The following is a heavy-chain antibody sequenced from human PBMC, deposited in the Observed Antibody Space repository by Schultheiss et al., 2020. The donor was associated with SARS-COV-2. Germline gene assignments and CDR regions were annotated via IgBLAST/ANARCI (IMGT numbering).Heavy chain of an antibody. V-gene: IGHV3-13*01. CDR3: ARDGGSGGSGWYGWFDP. Sequence: GGSLRLSCSASVFTFSSYAMSWVRQAPGKGLEWVSAIGTAGDTYYQGSVKGRFTISRENAKNSLYLQMNSLRAEDTAVYYCARDGGSGGSGWYGWFDPLGQGTLVTVSS. CDR2: IGTAGDT. CDR1: VFTFSSYA. J-gene: IGHJ5*02. D-gene: IGHD6-19*01.